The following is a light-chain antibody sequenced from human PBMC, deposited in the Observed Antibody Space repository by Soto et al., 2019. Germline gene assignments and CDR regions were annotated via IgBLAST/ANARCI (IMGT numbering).Light chain of an antibody. J-gene: IGKJ1*01. V-gene: IGKV3-20*01. Sequence: PGERATLSCRASQSVSSNYLAWYQQKPGQAPRLLIYGASSMAAGIPDRFSGSGSGTDFTLTISRLEPEDFAVYYWQQYDTSRTFGQGTKVEIK. CDR2: GAS. CDR3: QQYDTSRT. CDR1: QSVSSNY.